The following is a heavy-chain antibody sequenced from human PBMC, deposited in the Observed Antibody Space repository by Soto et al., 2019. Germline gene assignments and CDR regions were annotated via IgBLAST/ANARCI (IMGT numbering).Heavy chain of an antibody. Sequence: PGGSLRLSCAASGFTFSSYWMHWVRQAPGKGLVWVSRINSDGSSTSYADSVKGRFTISRDNAKNTLYLQMNSLRPEDTAVYYCAKDSGYQLPDNYFYYGLDVWGQGTTVTVSS. V-gene: IGHV3-74*01. CDR2: INSDGSST. D-gene: IGHD2-2*01. CDR3: AKDSGYQLPDNYFYYGLDV. CDR1: GFTFSSYW. J-gene: IGHJ6*02.